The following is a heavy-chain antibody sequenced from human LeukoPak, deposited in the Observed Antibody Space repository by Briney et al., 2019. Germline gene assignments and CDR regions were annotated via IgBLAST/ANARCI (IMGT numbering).Heavy chain of an antibody. J-gene: IGHJ4*02. CDR1: GFTVNNKY. Sequence: PGGSLRLSCAASGFTVNNKYMTWVRQAPGKGLEWVAFIRYDGSNKYYADSVKGRFTISRDNSKNTLYLQMNSLRAEDTAVYYCANLDSSGYSVFDYWGQGTLVTVSS. CDR3: ANLDSSGYSVFDY. D-gene: IGHD3-22*01. V-gene: IGHV3-30*02. CDR2: IRYDGSNK.